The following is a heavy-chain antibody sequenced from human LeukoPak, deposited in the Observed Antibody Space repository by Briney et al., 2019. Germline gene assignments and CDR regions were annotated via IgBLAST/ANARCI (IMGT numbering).Heavy chain of an antibody. CDR1: GFTFSSYG. Sequence: GGSLRLSCAASGFTFSSYGMHWVRQAPGKGLEWVAVISYDGSNKYYADSVKGRFTISRDNSKNTLYLQMNSLRAEDTAVYYCATECGGGSCSAEYFQHWGQGTLVTVSS. CDR2: ISYDGSNK. D-gene: IGHD2-15*01. V-gene: IGHV3-30*03. J-gene: IGHJ1*01. CDR3: ATECGGGSCSAEYFQH.